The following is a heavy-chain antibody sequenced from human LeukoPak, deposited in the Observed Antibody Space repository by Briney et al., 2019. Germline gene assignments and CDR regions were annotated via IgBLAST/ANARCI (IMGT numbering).Heavy chain of an antibody. CDR3: ASRYDSSGYEYWYFDL. CDR2: IIPIFGTA. D-gene: IGHD3-22*01. Sequence: ASVKVSCKASGGTFSSYAISWVRQAPGQGLEWMGGIIPIFGTANYAQKFQGRVTITADESTSTAYMELSSLRSEDTAVYYCASRYDSSGYEYWYFDLWGRGTLVTVSS. J-gene: IGHJ2*01. V-gene: IGHV1-69*13. CDR1: GGTFSSYA.